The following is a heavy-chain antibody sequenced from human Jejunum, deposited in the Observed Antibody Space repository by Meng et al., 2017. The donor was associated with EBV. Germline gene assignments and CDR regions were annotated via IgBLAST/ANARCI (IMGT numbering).Heavy chain of an antibody. J-gene: IGHJ4*02. V-gene: IGHV1-2*06. Sequence: QVQLVQSGTEVKESGASVKVSCKASGYTFTDYYLHWVRQSPGQVLEWMGRVNPNSGVTNYAEKFQGRVTMTRDTSISTSYMEVSRLTSDDTAVYYCARPISGYTYYFDYWGQGTLVTVSS. D-gene: IGHD5-18*01. CDR1: GYTFTDYY. CDR3: ARPISGYTYYFDY. CDR2: VNPNSGVT.